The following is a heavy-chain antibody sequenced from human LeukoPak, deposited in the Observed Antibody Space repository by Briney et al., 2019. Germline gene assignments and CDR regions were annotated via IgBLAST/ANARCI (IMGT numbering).Heavy chain of an antibody. CDR3: ARDGRGVQRPDGFDN. D-gene: IGHD3-10*01. J-gene: IGHJ3*02. CDR1: GGSISSYF. V-gene: IGHV4-4*07. Sequence: SETLSLTCTVSGGSISSYFWSWIRQPAGKGLEWIGRIYTSGSTNYNPSLKSRVTMSIDTSKNQFSLKLNSVTAADTAVYYCARDGRGVQRPDGFDNWGQGTTVTVSS. CDR2: IYTSGST.